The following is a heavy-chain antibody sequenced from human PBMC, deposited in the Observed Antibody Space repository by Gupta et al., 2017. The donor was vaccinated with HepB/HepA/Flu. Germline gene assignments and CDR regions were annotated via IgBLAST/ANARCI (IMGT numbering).Heavy chain of an antibody. CDR3: ARLRGPSPSRPWFDN. CDR1: GASISSSDYY. Sequence: QLQLQESGPGLVRPSETLSLTCNVSGASISSSDYYWGWIRQPPGKGLEWIGSVSYTASAFYNPSLKSRVAISVDTSKNQFSLKVGSVTAADTAVYSCARLRGPSPSRPWFDNWGQGTLVTVSS. CDR2: VSYTASA. D-gene: IGHD3-10*01. J-gene: IGHJ4*02. V-gene: IGHV4-39*01.